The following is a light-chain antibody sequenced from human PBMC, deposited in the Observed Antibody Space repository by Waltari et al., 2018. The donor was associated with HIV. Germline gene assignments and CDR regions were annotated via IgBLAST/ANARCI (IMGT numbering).Light chain of an antibody. CDR1: QSVSSY. CDR2: DAS. Sequence: IVLTQSPATLSLSPGERATISCRASQSVSSYLAWYHQKPGKSPRLLIYDASNRATGIPARFSGSGSGTDFTLTISRLEPEDFAVYYCQQRSNWPPRLTFGGGTKVEIK. CDR3: QQRSNWPPRLT. J-gene: IGKJ4*01. V-gene: IGKV3-11*01.